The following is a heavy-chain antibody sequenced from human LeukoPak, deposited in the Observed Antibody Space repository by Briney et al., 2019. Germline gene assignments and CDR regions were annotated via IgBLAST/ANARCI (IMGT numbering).Heavy chain of an antibody. J-gene: IGHJ3*02. CDR1: GYSFTSYW. CDR2: IYPGDSDT. CDR3: ARLPDYDSSGYSAFDI. V-gene: IGHV5-51*01. D-gene: IGHD3-22*01. Sequence: GESLKISCKGSGYSFTSYWIGWVRQMPGKGLEWMGIIYPGDSDTRYSPSFQGRVTISADKSISAAYPQWSSLKASDTAMYYCARLPDYDSSGYSAFDIWGQGTMVTVSS.